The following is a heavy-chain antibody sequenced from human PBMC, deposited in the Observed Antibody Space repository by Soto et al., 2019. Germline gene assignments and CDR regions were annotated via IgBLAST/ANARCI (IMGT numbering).Heavy chain of an antibody. CDR1: GYTFTSYD. J-gene: IGHJ3*02. Sequence: QVQLVQSGAEVKKPGASVKVSCKASGYTFTSYDINWVRQATGQGLEWMGWMNPNSGNTGYAQKFQCRVTMTRNTSISTAYMELSSLRSEDTAVYYCAREVNCSGGSCYRDAFDIWGQGTMVTVSS. CDR2: MNPNSGNT. CDR3: AREVNCSGGSCYRDAFDI. V-gene: IGHV1-8*01. D-gene: IGHD2-15*01.